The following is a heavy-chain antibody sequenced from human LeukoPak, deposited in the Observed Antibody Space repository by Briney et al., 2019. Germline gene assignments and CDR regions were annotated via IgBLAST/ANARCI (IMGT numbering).Heavy chain of an antibody. CDR1: GFTFSSYG. Sequence: GGTLRLSCAASGFTFSSYGMSWVRQAPGKGLEWVSAISGSGGSTYYADSVKGRFTISRDNSKNTLYLQMNSLRAEDTAVYYCAKETVGNGNFDYWGQGTLVTVSS. D-gene: IGHD1-1*01. CDR2: ISGSGGST. V-gene: IGHV3-23*01. CDR3: AKETVGNGNFDY. J-gene: IGHJ4*02.